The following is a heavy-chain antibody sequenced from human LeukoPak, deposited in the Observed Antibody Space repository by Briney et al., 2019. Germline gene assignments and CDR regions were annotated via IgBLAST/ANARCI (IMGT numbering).Heavy chain of an antibody. Sequence: GGSLRLSCAASGFTVSSNYMSWVRQAPGKGLEWVSVIYSGGSTSYADSVKGRFTISRDNSKNTLYLKMNSLRAEDTAVYYCAKRPSGRDYYYGMDVWGQGTTVTVSS. CDR1: GFTVSSNY. CDR2: IYSGGST. CDR3: AKRPSGRDYYYGMDV. V-gene: IGHV3-53*01. J-gene: IGHJ6*02.